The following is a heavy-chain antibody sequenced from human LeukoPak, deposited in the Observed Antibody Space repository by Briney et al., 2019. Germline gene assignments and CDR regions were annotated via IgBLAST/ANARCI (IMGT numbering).Heavy chain of an antibody. D-gene: IGHD3-10*01. J-gene: IGHJ4*01. V-gene: IGHV1-2*02. Sequence: ASVTVSRKASGYTFTDYFMHRVRQAPGQGLEWMGWINPNSGGTNYAQRFEGRVTMTRDTSISTVYMELSRLTSDDTAVYYCARGDGSGRYCIEYWGQGTPVAVTS. CDR3: ARGDGSGRYCIEY. CDR1: GYTFTDYF. CDR2: INPNSGGT.